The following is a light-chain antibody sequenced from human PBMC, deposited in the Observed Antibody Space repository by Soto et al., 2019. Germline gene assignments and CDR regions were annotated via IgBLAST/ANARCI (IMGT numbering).Light chain of an antibody. CDR3: QQRSNWLT. V-gene: IGKV3-11*01. CDR1: QSVSSY. J-gene: IGKJ4*01. CDR2: DAS. Sequence: EIVLTQSPATLSLSPGERATLSCRASQSVSSYLAWYQQKPGQAPRLLIYDASNRATGIPARFSGSGSGTDFTLTISRLEPEYFAVYYCQQRSNWLTFGGGTKVEIK.